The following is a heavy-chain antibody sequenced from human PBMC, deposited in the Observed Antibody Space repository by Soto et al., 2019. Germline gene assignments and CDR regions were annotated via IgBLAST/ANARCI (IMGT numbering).Heavy chain of an antibody. CDR2: INHSGST. CDR3: ARGKMSYDILTGYQIDAFDI. J-gene: IGHJ3*02. V-gene: IGHV4-34*01. D-gene: IGHD3-9*01. Sequence: QVQLQQWGAGLLKPSETLSLTCAVYGGSFSGYYWSWIRQPPGKGLEWIGEINHSGSTNYNPSLKSRLTISVDTSKNQFSLKLSSVTAADTAVYYCARGKMSYDILTGYQIDAFDIWGQGTMVTVSS. CDR1: GGSFSGYY.